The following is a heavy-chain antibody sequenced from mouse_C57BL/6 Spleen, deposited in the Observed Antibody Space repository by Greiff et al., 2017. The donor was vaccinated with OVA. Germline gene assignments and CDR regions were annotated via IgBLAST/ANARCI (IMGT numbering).Heavy chain of an antibody. CDR3: TTGSLDY. V-gene: IGHV14-1*01. J-gene: IGHJ2*01. CDR1: GFNIKDYY. CDR2: IDPEDGDT. Sequence: EVKLMESGAELVRPGASVKLSCTASGFNIKDYYMHWVKQRPEQGLEWIGRIDPEDGDTEYAPKFQGPTTMTAATSSNTAYLQLSSLTSEDTAVYYCTTGSLDYWGQGTTLTVSS.